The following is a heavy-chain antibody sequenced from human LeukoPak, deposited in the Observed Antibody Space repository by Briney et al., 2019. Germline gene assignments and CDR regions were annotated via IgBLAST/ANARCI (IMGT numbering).Heavy chain of an antibody. CDR3: ARDQQRYYYGMDV. CDR2: IYSCGST. D-gene: IGHD6-13*01. Sequence: GGSLRLSCAASGFTFSSYGMTWVRQAPGKGLEWVSVIYSCGSTYYADSVKGRFTISRDNSKNTLYLQMNSLRAEDTAVYYCARDQQRYYYGMDVWGQGTTVTVSS. V-gene: IGHV3-66*01. CDR1: GFTFSSYG. J-gene: IGHJ6*02.